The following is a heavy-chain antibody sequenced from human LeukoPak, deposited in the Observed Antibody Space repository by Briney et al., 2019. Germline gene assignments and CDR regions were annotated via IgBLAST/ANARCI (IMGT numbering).Heavy chain of an antibody. J-gene: IGHJ5*02. D-gene: IGHD6-13*01. CDR2: IYYSGGT. CDR1: GGSISSYY. Sequence: SETLSLTCTVSGGSISSYYWSWIRQPPGKGLEWIGYIYYSGGTNYNPSLKSRVTISVDTSKNQFSLKLSSVTAADTAVYYCARHLGTGYSSSWASFVAWFDPWGQGTLVTVSS. V-gene: IGHV4-59*08. CDR3: ARHLGTGYSSSWASFVAWFDP.